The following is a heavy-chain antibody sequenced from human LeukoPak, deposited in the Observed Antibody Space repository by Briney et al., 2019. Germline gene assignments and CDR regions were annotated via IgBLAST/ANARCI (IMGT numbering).Heavy chain of an antibody. V-gene: IGHV3-7*01. CDR2: IKQDGSEK. CDR3: AREGPRGNSQFDY. D-gene: IGHD2/OR15-2a*01. CDR1: GFTFSSYW. J-gene: IGHJ4*02. Sequence: GGSLRLSCAASGFTFSSYWMSWVRQAPGKGLEWVANIKQDGSEKYYVDSVKGRLTISRDNSKNTLYLQMNSLRAEDTAVYYCAREGPRGNSQFDYWGQGTLVTVSS.